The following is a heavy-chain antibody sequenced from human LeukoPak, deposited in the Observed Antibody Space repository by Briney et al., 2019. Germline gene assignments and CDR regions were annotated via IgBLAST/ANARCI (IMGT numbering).Heavy chain of an antibody. D-gene: IGHD2-2*02. J-gene: IGHJ3*02. CDR3: ATGLYCSSTSCYKAAFDI. CDR2: IIPILGIA. CDR1: GGTFSSYA. Sequence: GASVKVSCKASGGTFSSYAISWVRQAPGQGLEWMGRIIPILGIANYAQKFQGRVTITADKSTSTAYMELSSLRSEDTAVYYCATGLYCSSTSCYKAAFDIWGQGTMVTVSS. V-gene: IGHV1-69*04.